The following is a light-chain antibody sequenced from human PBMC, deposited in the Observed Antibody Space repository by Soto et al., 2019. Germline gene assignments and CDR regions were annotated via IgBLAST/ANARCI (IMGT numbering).Light chain of an antibody. CDR3: QHSWT. J-gene: IGKJ1*01. CDR1: QSISTW. CDR2: DAS. V-gene: IGKV1-5*02. Sequence: DIQMTQSPSTLSASVGDRVTIICRASQSISTWLAWYQLKPGKAPKLLIYDASTLEGGVPSRFSGIGSGTEFTLTISGPQPDDFATYYCQHSWTFGQGTKVEIK.